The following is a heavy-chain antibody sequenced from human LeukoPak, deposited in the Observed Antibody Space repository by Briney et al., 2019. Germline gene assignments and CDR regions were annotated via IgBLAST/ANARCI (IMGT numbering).Heavy chain of an antibody. J-gene: IGHJ4*02. V-gene: IGHV4-59*12. CDR3: AREDTAMVNPFDY. Sequence: SETLSLTCTVSGGSISSYYWSWIRQPPGKGLEWIGYIYYSGSTNYNPSLKSRVTISVDTSKNQFSLKLSSVTAADTAVYYCAREDTAMVNPFDYWGQGTLVTVSS. CDR2: IYYSGST. D-gene: IGHD5-18*01. CDR1: GGSISSYY.